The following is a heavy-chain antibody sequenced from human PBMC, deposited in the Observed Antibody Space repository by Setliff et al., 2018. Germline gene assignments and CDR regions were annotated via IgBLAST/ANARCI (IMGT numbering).Heavy chain of an antibody. Sequence: GASVKVSCKASGYTFTSYAMNWVRQAPGQGLEWMGWINTNTGNPTYAQGFTGRFVFSLDTSVSTAYLQISSLKAEDTAVYYCARGPLHYDFWSGYYSTSDAFHVWGQGTMVTVSS. J-gene: IGHJ3*01. CDR1: GYTFTSYA. CDR3: ARGPLHYDFWSGYYSTSDAFHV. CDR2: INTNTGNP. V-gene: IGHV7-4-1*02. D-gene: IGHD3-3*01.